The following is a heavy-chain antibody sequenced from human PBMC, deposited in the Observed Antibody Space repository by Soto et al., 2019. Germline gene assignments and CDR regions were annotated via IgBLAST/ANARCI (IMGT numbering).Heavy chain of an antibody. CDR3: TKDMGEDGDYDGYCDV. CDR1: GFTFDDYA. D-gene: IGHD4-17*01. J-gene: IGHJ2*01. Sequence: EVQLVESGGGLAQPGRSLRLSCAASGFTFDDYAMHWVRQPPGKGMEWVSGMTWRGDKIDYADSVKGRFTISRDNARNFLYLQMDSLTPEDTACYYGTKDMGEDGDYDGYCDVWGRGTLVIVSS. CDR2: MTWRGDKI. V-gene: IGHV3-9*01.